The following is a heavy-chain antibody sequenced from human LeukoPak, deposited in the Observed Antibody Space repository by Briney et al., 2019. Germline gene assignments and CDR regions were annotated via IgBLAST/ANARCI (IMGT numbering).Heavy chain of an antibody. CDR3: ARLLVRAVAAKRGYYFDY. Sequence: ASVKLSCKASGYTFTSYGISRVRHAPGQEHEWMGWISAYNGNTNYAQKLQGRVTMTTDTSTSTAYMELRSLRSDDTAVYYCARLLVRAVAAKRGYYFDYWGQGTLVTVSS. J-gene: IGHJ4*02. V-gene: IGHV1-18*01. D-gene: IGHD6-19*01. CDR1: GYTFTSYG. CDR2: ISAYNGNT.